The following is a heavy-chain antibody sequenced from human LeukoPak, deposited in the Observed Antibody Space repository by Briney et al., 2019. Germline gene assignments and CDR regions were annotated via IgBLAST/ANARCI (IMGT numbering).Heavy chain of an antibody. CDR1: GFTFSSYA. D-gene: IGHD2-2*01. V-gene: IGHV3-23*01. J-gene: IGHJ4*02. CDR2: ISGSGGST. Sequence: GGSLRLSCAASGFTFSSYAMSWVRQAPGKGLEWVSAISGSGGSTYYADSVKGRFTISRGNSKNTLYLQMNSLRAEDTAVYYCASLPFIVVVPAAMPFDYWGQGTLVTVSS. CDR3: ASLPFIVVVPAAMPFDY.